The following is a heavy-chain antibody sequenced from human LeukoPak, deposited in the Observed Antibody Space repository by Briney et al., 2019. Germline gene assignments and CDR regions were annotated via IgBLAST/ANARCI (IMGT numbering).Heavy chain of an antibody. V-gene: IGHV3-33*01. D-gene: IGHD3-22*01. Sequence: GGSLRLSCTASGFTFSRYGMHWVRQAPGNGLEWVAVIWSDGSNQKYADSVKGRFTISRDNAKNSLYLQMSSLRDEDTAMYYCSSESRYWGQGTLVIVSS. CDR2: IWSDGSNQ. CDR3: SSESRY. CDR1: GFTFSRYG. J-gene: IGHJ4*02.